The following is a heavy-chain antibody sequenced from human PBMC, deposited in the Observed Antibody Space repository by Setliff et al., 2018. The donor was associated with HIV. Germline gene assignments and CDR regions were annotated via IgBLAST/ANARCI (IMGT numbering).Heavy chain of an antibody. CDR2: INHSGST. V-gene: IGHV4-34*01. Sequence: SETLSLTCAVYGESFSAYYWSWIRQPPGKGLEWIGQINHSGSTNYNPSLKSRVTISVDTSKNQFSLKLTSVTAADTAVYYCATSSRIYYYSYVDVWGKGTTVTVS. CDR3: ATSSRIYYYSYVDV. D-gene: IGHD2-2*01. CDR1: GESFSAYY. J-gene: IGHJ6*03.